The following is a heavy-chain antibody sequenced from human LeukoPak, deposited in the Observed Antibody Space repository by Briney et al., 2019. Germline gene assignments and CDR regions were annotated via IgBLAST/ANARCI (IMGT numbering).Heavy chain of an antibody. J-gene: IGHJ4*02. Sequence: PGRSLRLSCAASGFTFSSYGMRWVRQAPGKGLEWVAVIWYDGSNKCYADSVKGRFTISRDNSKNTLYLQMNSLRAEDTAVYYCAKGRGPAGVDYWGQGTLVTVSS. CDR1: GFTFSSYG. CDR3: AKGRGPAGVDY. D-gene: IGHD6-13*01. CDR2: IWYDGSNK. V-gene: IGHV3-33*06.